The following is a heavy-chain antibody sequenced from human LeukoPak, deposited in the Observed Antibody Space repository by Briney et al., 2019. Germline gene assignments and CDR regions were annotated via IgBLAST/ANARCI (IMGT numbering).Heavy chain of an antibody. J-gene: IGHJ4*02. D-gene: IGHD3-3*01. CDR1: GGTFSSYA. CDR2: IIPIFGTA. Sequence: ASVKVSCKASGGTFSSYAISWVRQAPGQGLEWMGGIIPIFGTANYAQKFQGRVTITADESTSTAYMELSSLRSEDTAVYYCATDFWSGHYYFDYWGQGTLVTVSS. V-gene: IGHV1-69*13. CDR3: ATDFWSGHYYFDY.